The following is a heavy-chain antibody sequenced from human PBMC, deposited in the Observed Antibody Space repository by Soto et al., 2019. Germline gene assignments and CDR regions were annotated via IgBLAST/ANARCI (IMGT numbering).Heavy chain of an antibody. CDR1: GATFSSYA. CDR2: IIPIFGTA. Sequence: QVQLVQSGAEVKKPGSSVKVSCKASGATFSSYAISWVRQAPGQGLEWMGGIIPIFGTANYAQKFQGRVTITADESTSTAYMELSSLRSEDTAVYYCASSIDYFSSGYPPDYYYYGMDVWGQGTTVTVSS. J-gene: IGHJ6*02. CDR3: ASSIDYFSSGYPPDYYYYGMDV. V-gene: IGHV1-69*01. D-gene: IGHD3-22*01.